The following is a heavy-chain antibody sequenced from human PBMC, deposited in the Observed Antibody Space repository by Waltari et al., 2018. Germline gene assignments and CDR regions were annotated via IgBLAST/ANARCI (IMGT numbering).Heavy chain of an antibody. CDR2: IYGGGSPP. D-gene: IGHD4-4*01. V-gene: IGHV3-23*03. J-gene: IGHJ4*02. CDR1: GFAFSTHD. Sequence: EVQLLESGGGLVQPGGSLRRACAASGFAFSTHDLTWSRQATGKGLEWVSLIYGGGSPPHYADSVKGRFTISRDDSKNTLFLEMNSLRVEDTAVYYCAKDLRDYSNDYWGQGTLVTVSS. CDR3: AKDLRDYSNDY.